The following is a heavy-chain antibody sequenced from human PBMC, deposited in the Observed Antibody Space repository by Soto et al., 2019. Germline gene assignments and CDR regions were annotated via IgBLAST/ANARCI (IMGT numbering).Heavy chain of an antibody. D-gene: IGHD2-2*01. V-gene: IGHV3-33*01. CDR3: ARDRRTLNWFDP. CDR1: GLTSRSYA. J-gene: IGHJ5*02. CDR2: IWYDGSNK. Sequence: GGPLSLPCAALGLTSRSYAMPGARRAPGKGLGWVAVIWYDGSNKYYADSVKGRFTISRDNSKNTLYLQMNSLRAEDTAVYYCARDRRTLNWFDPWGQGTLVTVSS.